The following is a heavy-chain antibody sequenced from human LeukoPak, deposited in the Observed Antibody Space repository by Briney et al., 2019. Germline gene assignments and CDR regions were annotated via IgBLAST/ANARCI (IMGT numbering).Heavy chain of an antibody. CDR1: GFTFSTFW. Sequence: GGSLRLSCAASGFTFSTFWMHWVRQAPGKGLVWVSRVNGDGTGTSYADSVKGRFTISRDNAKNSLYLQMNSLRAEDTAVYYCARGYLYCFDYWGQGTLVTVSS. CDR3: ARGYLYCFDY. V-gene: IGHV3-74*01. J-gene: IGHJ4*02. CDR2: VNGDGTGT. D-gene: IGHD1-26*01.